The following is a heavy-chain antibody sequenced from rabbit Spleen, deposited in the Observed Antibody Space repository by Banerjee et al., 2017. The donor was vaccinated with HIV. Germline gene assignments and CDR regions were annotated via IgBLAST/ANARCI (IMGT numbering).Heavy chain of an antibody. CDR3: ARAGYDGYGLNL. Sequence: QSLEESGGDLVKPEASLTLTCTASGVSFSSSSYMCWVRQAPGKGLECIACIYSGGSVSTYYANWAKGRFTIFKTSSTTVTLQMTSLTAADTATHFCARAGYDGYGLNLWGPGTLVTVS. D-gene: IGHD6-1*01. V-gene: IGHV1S40*01. J-gene: IGHJ4*01. CDR1: GVSFSSSSY. CDR2: IYSGGSVST.